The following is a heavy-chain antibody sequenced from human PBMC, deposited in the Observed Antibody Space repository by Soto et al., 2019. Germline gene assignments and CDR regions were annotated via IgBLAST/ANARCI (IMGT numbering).Heavy chain of an antibody. CDR3: AKGKPSGYGPFDY. J-gene: IGHJ4*02. D-gene: IGHD5-12*01. CDR2: ISGGGLIT. Sequence: GGSLRLSCAASGFTFSSYGMHWVRQAPGKGLEWVSSISGGGLITYYADSVRGRFTISRDNSRNTLYLQINSLRAEDTGDYYCAKGKPSGYGPFDYWGQGTLVTVSS. CDR1: GFTFSSYG. V-gene: IGHV3-NL1*01.